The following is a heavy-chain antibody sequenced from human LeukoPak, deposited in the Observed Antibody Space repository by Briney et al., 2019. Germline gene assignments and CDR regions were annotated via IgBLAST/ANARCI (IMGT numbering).Heavy chain of an antibody. Sequence: GGSLRLSCAASGFTFSTYAMHWVRQAPGKGLEWVALISYDESKIHYADSVKGRFTISRDNSKNTLYLQMNSLRTEDTAVYYCASLPYYYDSSGYLDYWGQGTLVTVSS. D-gene: IGHD3-22*01. V-gene: IGHV3-30*04. J-gene: IGHJ4*02. CDR2: ISYDESKI. CDR3: ASLPYYYDSSGYLDY. CDR1: GFTFSTYA.